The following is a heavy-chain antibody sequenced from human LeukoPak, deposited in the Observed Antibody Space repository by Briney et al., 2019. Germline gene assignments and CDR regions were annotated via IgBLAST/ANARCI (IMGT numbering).Heavy chain of an antibody. Sequence: SETLSLTCTVSGGSISSYYWSWIRQPPGKGLEWIGYIYYSGSTYYNPSLESRVTMSLDTSKNQFSLKLSSVTAADTAVYYCARDENGYVWGSFRAWGQGTLVTVSS. CDR3: ARDENGYVWGSFRA. CDR1: GGSISSYY. D-gene: IGHD3-16*02. CDR2: IYYSGST. J-gene: IGHJ5*02. V-gene: IGHV4-59*12.